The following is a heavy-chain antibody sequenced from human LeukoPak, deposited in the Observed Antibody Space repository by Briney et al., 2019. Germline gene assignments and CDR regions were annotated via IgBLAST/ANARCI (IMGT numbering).Heavy chain of an antibody. Sequence: GASVKVSCTASGYTFISYYIFWVRQAPGQGLEWMGIINPSGGSTTYAQKFQGRVTMTRDTSTNSVYMELSSLRSEDTAVYYCASNTYSYDIPIFDFWGQGSLVTVSS. CDR2: INPSGGST. V-gene: IGHV1-46*01. D-gene: IGHD5-18*01. CDR3: ASNTYSYDIPIFDF. J-gene: IGHJ4*02. CDR1: GYTFISYY.